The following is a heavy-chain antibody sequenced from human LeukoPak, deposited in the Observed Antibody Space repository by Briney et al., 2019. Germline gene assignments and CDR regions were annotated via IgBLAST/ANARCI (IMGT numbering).Heavy chain of an antibody. CDR3: VSPLVRGD. CDR2: INSDGSTT. Sequence: PGRSLRLSCAASGFSFSNYWMHWVRQAPGKGLVWVSRINSDGSTTSYADSVKGRYTISRDNAKNTLYLQMNSLRAEDTAVYYCVSPLVRGDWGQGTLATVSS. D-gene: IGHD3-10*01. CDR1: GFSFSNYW. J-gene: IGHJ4*02. V-gene: IGHV3-74*01.